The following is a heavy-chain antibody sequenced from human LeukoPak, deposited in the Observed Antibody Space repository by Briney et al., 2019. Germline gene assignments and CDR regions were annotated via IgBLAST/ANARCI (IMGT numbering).Heavy chain of an antibody. Sequence: GGSLRLSCAASGFTFSSYAMSWVRQAPGKGLGWVSAISGSGGSTYYADSVKGRFTISRDNSKNTLYLQMNSLRAEDTAVYYCAKHFAVAVVYYFDYWGQGTLVTVSS. D-gene: IGHD6-19*01. V-gene: IGHV3-23*01. CDR2: ISGSGGST. CDR1: GFTFSSYA. CDR3: AKHFAVAVVYYFDY. J-gene: IGHJ4*02.